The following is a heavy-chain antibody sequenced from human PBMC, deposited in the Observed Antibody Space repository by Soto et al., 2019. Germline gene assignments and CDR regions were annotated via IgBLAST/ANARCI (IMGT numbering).Heavy chain of an antibody. CDR2: IYPGDSDT. Sequence: PGESLKISCKGSGYSFTSYWIGWVRQMPGKGLEWMGIIYPGDSDTRYSPSFQGQVTISADKSISTAYLQWSSLKASDTAMYYCARQRGERDCWSGYHHYYYYMDVWGKGTTVTVLL. CDR3: ARQRGERDCWSGYHHYYYYMDV. J-gene: IGHJ6*03. D-gene: IGHD3-3*01. CDR1: GYSFTSYW. V-gene: IGHV5-51*01.